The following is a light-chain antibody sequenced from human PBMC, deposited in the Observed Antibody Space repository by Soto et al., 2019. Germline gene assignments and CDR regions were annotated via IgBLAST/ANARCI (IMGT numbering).Light chain of an antibody. Sequence: DIQMTHSPSTLSASVGDIVTITCRASQSISSRLAWYQQKPGKAPQVLIYKASSLQSGVPSRFSGSGSGTEFTLTISSLQPDDFATYYCQQYNSYSTWTLGQGTKVDIK. CDR2: KAS. CDR3: QQYNSYSTWT. J-gene: IGKJ1*01. V-gene: IGKV1-5*03. CDR1: QSISSR.